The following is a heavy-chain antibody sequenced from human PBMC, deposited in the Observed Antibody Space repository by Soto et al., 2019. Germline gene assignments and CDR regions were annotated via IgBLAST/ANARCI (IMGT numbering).Heavy chain of an antibody. CDR1: GGSFSGYY. CDR3: ARRNYPPYYFDY. J-gene: IGHJ4*02. V-gene: IGHV4-34*01. CDR2: INHSGST. D-gene: IGHD1-7*01. Sequence: QVQLQQWGAGLLKPSETLSLTCAVYGGSFSGYYWSWIRQPPGKGLEWIGEINHSGSTNYNPSLKSRVTISVDTSKNQFSQKLSSVTAADTAVYYCARRNYPPYYFDYWGQGTLVTVSS.